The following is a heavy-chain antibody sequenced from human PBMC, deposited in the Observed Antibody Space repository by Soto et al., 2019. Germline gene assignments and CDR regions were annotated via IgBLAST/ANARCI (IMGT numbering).Heavy chain of an antibody. CDR1: GFTFSSYG. J-gene: IGHJ6*02. Sequence: GGSLRLSCAASGFTFSSYGMHWVRQAPGKGLEWVAVISYDGSNKYYADSVKGRFTISRDNSKNTLYLQMNSLRAEDTAVYYCPKDASNYYYSGMDVWGQGTTVTVSS. CDR2: ISYDGSNK. CDR3: PKDASNYYYSGMDV. V-gene: IGHV3-30*18.